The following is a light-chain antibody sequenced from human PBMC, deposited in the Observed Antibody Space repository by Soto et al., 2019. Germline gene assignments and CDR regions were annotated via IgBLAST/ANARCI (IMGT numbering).Light chain of an antibody. V-gene: IGLV1-44*01. CDR2: GND. CDR3: AVWDDSLRGRV. Sequence: QSVLTQPPSASGTPGQRVTISCSGSNSNIGSNTVNWYQQFPGTALRFLIYGNDQRPSGVPDRFSASKSGTSASLAISGLQSEDEADYYCAVWDDSLRGRVFGGGTKVTVL. J-gene: IGLJ2*01. CDR1: NSNIGSNT.